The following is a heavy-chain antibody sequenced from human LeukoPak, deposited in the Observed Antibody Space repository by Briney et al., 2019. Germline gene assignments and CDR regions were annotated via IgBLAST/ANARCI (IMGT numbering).Heavy chain of an antibody. Sequence: GGSLRLSCAASGFNFESHDFYWVRQAPGKGLEWVSYIDRTAKTTYYGDSVRGRFTLSRDNAKRSVYLQMSSLRVEDSALYYCATLMAPNFVGYFDLWGHGTLVTVSS. CDR1: GFNFESHD. CDR2: IDRTAKTT. V-gene: IGHV3-48*01. J-gene: IGHJ5*02. CDR3: ATLMAPNFVGYFDL. D-gene: IGHD5-12*01.